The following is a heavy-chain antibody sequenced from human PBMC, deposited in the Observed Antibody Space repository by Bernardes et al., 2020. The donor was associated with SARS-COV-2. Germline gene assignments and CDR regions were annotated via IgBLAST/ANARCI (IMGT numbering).Heavy chain of an antibody. CDR3: AKDRRYSYGYDAFDI. J-gene: IGHJ3*02. CDR1: GFTFSRYA. D-gene: IGHD5-18*01. Sequence: GRLLTRSGAASGFTFSRYAMSWVRPAPGKGLEWVSAISGSGGSTYYADSVKGRFTISRDNSKNTLYLQMNSLRAEDTAVYYCAKDRRYSYGYDAFDIWGQGTMVTVSS. V-gene: IGHV3-23*01. CDR2: ISGSGGST.